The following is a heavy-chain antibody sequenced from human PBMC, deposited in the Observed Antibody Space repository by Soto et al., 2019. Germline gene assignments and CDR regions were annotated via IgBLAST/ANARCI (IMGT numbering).Heavy chain of an antibody. D-gene: IGHD2-2*01. CDR2: IRSKAYGGTT. Sequence: GGSLRLSCTASGFTFGDYAMSWFRQAPGKGLEWVGFIRSKAYGGTTEYAASVKGRFTISRDDSKSIAYLQMNSLKTEDTAVYYCARDPHCSSTSCLRYAFDIWGQGTMVTVSS. CDR1: GFTFGDYA. J-gene: IGHJ3*02. V-gene: IGHV3-49*03. CDR3: ARDPHCSSTSCLRYAFDI.